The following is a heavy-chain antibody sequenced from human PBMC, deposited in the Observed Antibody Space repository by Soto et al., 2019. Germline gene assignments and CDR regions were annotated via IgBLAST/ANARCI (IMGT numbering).Heavy chain of an antibody. V-gene: IGHV1-69*05. D-gene: IGHD2-15*01. CDR2: IIPIFGTA. Sequence: VQLVQSGAEVKKPGSSVKVSCKASGGTFSSYAISWVRQAPGQGLEWMGGIIPIFGTANYAQKFQGRVTXXXXXXXXXXXXXXXXXXXXXXXXXXXXXXXXXXXXXXLLYFYNMDVWGQGTTVTVSS. CDR1: GGTFSSYA. CDR3: XXXXXXXXXXXLLYFYNMDV. J-gene: IGHJ6*02.